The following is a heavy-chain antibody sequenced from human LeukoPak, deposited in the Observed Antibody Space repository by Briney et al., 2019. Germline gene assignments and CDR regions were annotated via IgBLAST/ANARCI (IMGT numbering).Heavy chain of an antibody. Sequence: GSSLMISCKGSGYSFTSYWIGWVRQMPGKRLEWMGIIYPGGSDIRYSPSFQGQVTISADKSITTAYLQWSSLKASDTAMYYCARLEVEMATVYFDYWGQGILVTVSS. D-gene: IGHD5-24*01. CDR3: ARLEVEMATVYFDY. V-gene: IGHV5-51*01. J-gene: IGHJ4*02. CDR2: IYPGGSDI. CDR1: GYSFTSYW.